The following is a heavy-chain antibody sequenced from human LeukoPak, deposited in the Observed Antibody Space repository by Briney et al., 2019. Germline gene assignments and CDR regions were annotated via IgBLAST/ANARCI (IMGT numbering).Heavy chain of an antibody. V-gene: IGHV3-7*01. Sequence: PGGSLRLSCAASGFTFSSYWLSWVRQAPGKGLEWVASIEQDGSQKYYVDSVRGRFTISRDNAKNSVYLQTNSLRVEDTAVYYCARNSGSNPFDYWGQGTPVTVSS. CDR1: GFTFSSYW. CDR3: ARNSGSNPFDY. J-gene: IGHJ4*02. CDR2: IEQDGSQK. D-gene: IGHD1-26*01.